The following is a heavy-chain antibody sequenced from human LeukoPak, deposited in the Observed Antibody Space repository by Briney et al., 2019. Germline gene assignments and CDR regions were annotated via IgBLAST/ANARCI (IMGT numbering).Heavy chain of an antibody. J-gene: IGHJ6*04. D-gene: IGHD2-2*01. Sequence: PGGSLRLSCAASGFTFSSYAMHWVRQAPGKGLEWVAVISYDGSNKYYADSVKGRFTISRDDFNNALYLQMNGLRLEDTAVYYCATLRDIVLVATTPTDVWGKGTTVIVSS. CDR3: ATLRDIVLVATTPTDV. V-gene: IGHV3-30-3*01. CDR1: GFTFSSYA. CDR2: ISYDGSNK.